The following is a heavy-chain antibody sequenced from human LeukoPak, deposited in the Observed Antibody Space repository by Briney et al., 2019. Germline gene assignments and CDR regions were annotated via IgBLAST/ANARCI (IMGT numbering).Heavy chain of an antibody. CDR1: GFTFSSYA. J-gene: IGHJ1*01. V-gene: IGHV3-30*04. Sequence: GGSLRLSWAASGFTFSSYAMHWVRQAPGKGLEWVAVISYDGSNKYYADSVKGRFTISRDNSKNTLYLQMNSLRAEDTAVYYCARSALTMVRGVFQHWGQGTLVTVSS. D-gene: IGHD3-10*01. CDR2: ISYDGSNK. CDR3: ARSALTMVRGVFQH.